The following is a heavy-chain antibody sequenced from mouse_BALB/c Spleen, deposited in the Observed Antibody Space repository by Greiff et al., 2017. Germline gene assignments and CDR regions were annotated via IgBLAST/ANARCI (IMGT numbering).Heavy chain of an antibody. J-gene: IGHJ3*01. V-gene: IGHV3-2*02. CDR1: GYSITSDYA. CDR2: ISYGGST. D-gene: IGHD2-3*01. CDR3: ASLGYDGYYEGFAY. Sequence: EVKLMESGPGLVKPSQSLSLTCTVTGYSITSDYAWNWIRQFPGNQLEWMGYISYGGSTSYNPSLKSRISITRDTSKNQFFLQLNSVTTEDTATYYCASLGYDGYYEGFAYWGQGTLVTVSA.